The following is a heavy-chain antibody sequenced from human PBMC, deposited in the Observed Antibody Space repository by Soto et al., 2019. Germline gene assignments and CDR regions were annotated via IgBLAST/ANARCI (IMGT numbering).Heavy chain of an antibody. D-gene: IGHD3-10*01. J-gene: IGHJ6*02. CDR3: AKDSITMVRGVIRDYYYYGMEV. CDR2: ISGSGGST. CDR1: GFTFTSYA. Sequence: GGSLILSCAASGFTFTSYAMSWVRQAPGKGLEWVSAISGSGGSTYYADSVKGRFTISRDNSKDTMYLQMNSLRAEDTAVYYCAKDSITMVRGVIRDYYYYGMEVWGQGTTVNV. V-gene: IGHV3-23*01.